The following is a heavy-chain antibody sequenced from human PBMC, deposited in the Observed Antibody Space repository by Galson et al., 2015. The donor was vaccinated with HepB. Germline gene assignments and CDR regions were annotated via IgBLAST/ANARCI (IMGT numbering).Heavy chain of an antibody. V-gene: IGHV1-69*04. CDR1: GGTFSSYA. CDR3: ARVDRSSTSCEGEGFDY. Sequence: SVKVSCKASGGTFSSYAISWVRQAPGQGLEWMGRIIPILGIANYAQKFQGRVTITADKSTSTAYMELSSLRSEDTAVYYCARVDRSSTSCEGEGFDYWGQGTLVTVSS. J-gene: IGHJ4*02. D-gene: IGHD2-2*01. CDR2: IIPILGIA.